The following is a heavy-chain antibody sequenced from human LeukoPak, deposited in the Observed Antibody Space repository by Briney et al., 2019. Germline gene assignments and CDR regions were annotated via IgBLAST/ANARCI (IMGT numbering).Heavy chain of an antibody. CDR3: ARGGGDYYYYYMDV. CDR1: GYTFTSYG. J-gene: IGHJ6*03. Sequence: ASVKVSCKASGYTFTSYGISWVRQAPGQGLEWMGWISAYNGNTNYAQKLQGRVTMTTDTSTSTAYMELSSLRSEDMAVYYCARGGGDYYYYYMDVWGKGTTVTVSS. D-gene: IGHD3-3*01. CDR2: ISAYNGNT. V-gene: IGHV1-18*03.